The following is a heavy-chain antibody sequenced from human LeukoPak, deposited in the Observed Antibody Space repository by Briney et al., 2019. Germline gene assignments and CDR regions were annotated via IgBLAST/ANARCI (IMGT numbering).Heavy chain of an antibody. V-gene: IGHV2-5*02. Sequence: SGPTLVKPTQTLTLTRTFSGFSLSTSGVGVGWIRQPPGKALEWLALIYWDDDKRYSPSLKSRLTITKDTSKNQVVLTMTNMDPVDTATYYCAQGHYYGSGSPYYFDYWGQGTLVTVSS. J-gene: IGHJ4*02. CDR3: AQGHYYGSGSPYYFDY. D-gene: IGHD3-10*01. CDR2: IYWDDDK. CDR1: GFSLSTSGVG.